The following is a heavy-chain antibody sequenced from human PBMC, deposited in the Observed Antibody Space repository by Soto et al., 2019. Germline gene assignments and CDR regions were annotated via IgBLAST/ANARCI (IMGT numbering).Heavy chain of an antibody. CDR2: INHSGST. CDR3: ARGSPRELWLIYGMDV. D-gene: IGHD1-26*01. V-gene: IGHV4-34*01. CDR1: GGSFSGYY. J-gene: IGHJ6*02. Sequence: SETLSLTCAVYGGSFSGYYWSWIRQPPGKGLEWIGEINHSGSTNYNPSLKSRVTISVDTSKNQFSLKLSSVTAADTAVYYCARGSPRELWLIYGMDVWGQGTTVTVSS.